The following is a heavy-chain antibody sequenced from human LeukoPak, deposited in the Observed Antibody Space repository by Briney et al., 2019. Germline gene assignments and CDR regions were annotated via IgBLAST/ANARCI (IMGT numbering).Heavy chain of an antibody. V-gene: IGHV3-64*01. J-gene: IGHJ4*02. CDR3: ARDGPRSAAGYDY. D-gene: IGHD6-13*01. CDR1: GCTFSSYA. CDR2: ISSNGGST. Sequence: AGSLRLSCAASGCTFSSYAMNWVRQAPGKGLEYVSTISSNGGSTYYANSVKGRFTISRDNSKNTLYLQMGSLRAEDMAVYYCARDGPRSAAGYDYWGQGTLVTVSS.